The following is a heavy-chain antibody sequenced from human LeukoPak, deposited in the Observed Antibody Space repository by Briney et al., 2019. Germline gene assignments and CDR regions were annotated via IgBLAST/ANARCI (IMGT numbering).Heavy chain of an antibody. D-gene: IGHD3-22*01. CDR1: GFTFSSYA. V-gene: IGHV3-23*01. J-gene: IGHJ5*02. CDR3: AKAHPDYYDSSGYSFDP. Sequence: GGSLRLSCAASGFTFSSYAMSWVRQAPGKGLEWVSAISGSGGSTYYADSVKGRFTISRDSSKNTLYLQMNSLRAEDTAVYYCAKAHPDYYDSSGYSFDPWGQGTLVTVSS. CDR2: ISGSGGST.